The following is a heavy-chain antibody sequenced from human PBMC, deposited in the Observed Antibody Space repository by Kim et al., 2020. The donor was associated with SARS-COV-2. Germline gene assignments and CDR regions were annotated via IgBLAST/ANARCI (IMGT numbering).Heavy chain of an antibody. J-gene: IGHJ4*02. D-gene: IGHD3-10*01. V-gene: IGHV1-46*01. Sequence: YAQKLQGRVTMTRDTSTSTVYMELSSLRSEDTAVYYCARDGSRGSRSADYWGQGTLVTVSS. CDR3: ARDGSRGSRSADY.